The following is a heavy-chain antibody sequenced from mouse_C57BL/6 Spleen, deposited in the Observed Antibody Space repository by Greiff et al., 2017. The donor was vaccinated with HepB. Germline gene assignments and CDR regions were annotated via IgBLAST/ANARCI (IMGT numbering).Heavy chain of an antibody. CDR3: ARRDYYGSSYPLDY. D-gene: IGHD1-1*01. J-gene: IGHJ2*01. CDR1: GYTFTSYW. Sequence: QVQLQQSGAELVMPGASVKLSCKASGYTFTSYWMHWVKQRPGQGLEWIGEIDPSDSYTNYNQKFKGKSTLTVDKSSSTAYMQLSSLTSEDSAVYYCARRDYYGSSYPLDYWGQGTTRTVSS. V-gene: IGHV1-69*01. CDR2: IDPSDSYT.